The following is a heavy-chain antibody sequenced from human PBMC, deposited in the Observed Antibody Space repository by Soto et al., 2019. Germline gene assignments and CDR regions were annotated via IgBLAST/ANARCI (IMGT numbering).Heavy chain of an antibody. V-gene: IGHV1-3*01. CDR3: ARDSAYYGDYP. CDR1: GYTLTNYA. Sequence: GASVKVSRKASGYTLTNYAMHWVGQAPGQRLEWMGWINAGNGNTKYSQKFQGRVTITRDTSASTAYMELSSLRSEDTAVYYCARDSAYYGDYPWGQGTLVTVSS. J-gene: IGHJ5*02. D-gene: IGHD4-17*01. CDR2: INAGNGNT.